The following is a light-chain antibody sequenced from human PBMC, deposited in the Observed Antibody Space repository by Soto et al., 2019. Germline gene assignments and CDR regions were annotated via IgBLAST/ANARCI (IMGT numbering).Light chain of an antibody. CDR3: TSYTIINTVV. CDR2: DVD. Sequence: QSALTQPASVSGSPGQSITISCTGTSSDVGGYNYVSWYQQHPGKAPKLMIYDVDVRPSGVSNRFSGSKSGNTASLTISGLQTLDEADYYCTSYTIINTVVFGGGTQLTVL. V-gene: IGLV2-14*03. CDR1: SSDVGGYNY. J-gene: IGLJ2*01.